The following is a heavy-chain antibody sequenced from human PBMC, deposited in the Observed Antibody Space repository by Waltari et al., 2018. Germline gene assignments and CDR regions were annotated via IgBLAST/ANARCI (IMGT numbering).Heavy chain of an antibody. CDR3: ARTHVGSHWACDI. Sequence: QVQLVQSGAEVKKTGSSVRVSCKTSGGTFSSPGFSWVRQAPGQGLEWMVGIIPIVGTTKYAQRFQGRVTFTADGSTNTIYMDLSSLRSEDTALYYCARTHVGSHWACDIWGQGTLVTVTS. J-gene: IGHJ4*02. V-gene: IGHV1-69*12. D-gene: IGHD1-26*01. CDR1: GGTFSSPG. CDR2: IIPIVGTT.